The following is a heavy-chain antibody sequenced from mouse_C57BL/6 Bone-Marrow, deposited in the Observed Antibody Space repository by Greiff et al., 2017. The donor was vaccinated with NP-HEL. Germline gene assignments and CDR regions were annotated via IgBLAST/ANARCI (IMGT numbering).Heavy chain of an antibody. V-gene: IGHV1-81*01. J-gene: IGHJ3*01. Sequence: QVQLQQSGAELARPGASVKLSCKASGYTFTSYGISWVKQRTGQGLEWIGEIYPRSGNTYYNEKFKGKATLTADKYSSTAYMELRSLTSEDSAVYFCARYDYGFSWFAYWGQGTLVTVSA. CDR1: GYTFTSYG. D-gene: IGHD2-2*01. CDR3: ARYDYGFSWFAY. CDR2: IYPRSGNT.